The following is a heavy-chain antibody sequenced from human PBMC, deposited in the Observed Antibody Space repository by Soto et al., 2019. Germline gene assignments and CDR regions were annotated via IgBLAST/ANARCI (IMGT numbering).Heavy chain of an antibody. J-gene: IGHJ6*03. CDR2: ISYDGSNK. CDR1: GFTFSSYG. V-gene: IGHV3-30*18. CDR3: AKKPPPRRYSNHYYMDV. D-gene: IGHD1-26*01. Sequence: GGSLRLSCAASGFTFSSYGMHWVRQAPGKGLEWVAVISYDGSNKYYADSVKGRFTISRDNSKNTLYLQMNSLRAEDTAVYYCAKKPPPRRYSNHYYMDVWGKGTTVTVSS.